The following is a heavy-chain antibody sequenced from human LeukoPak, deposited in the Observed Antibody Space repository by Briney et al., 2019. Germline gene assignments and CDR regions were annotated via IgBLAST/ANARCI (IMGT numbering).Heavy chain of an antibody. CDR3: ARGRISGYYSSFDY. Sequence: ASVKVSCKASGYTFTSYDINWVRQATGQGLEWMGWMNPNSGNTGYAQKFQGRVTITRNTSISTAYMELSSLRSEDTAVYYCARGRISGYYSSFDYWGQGTLVTVSS. CDR1: GYTFTSYD. CDR2: MNPNSGNT. J-gene: IGHJ4*02. V-gene: IGHV1-8*03. D-gene: IGHD3-22*01.